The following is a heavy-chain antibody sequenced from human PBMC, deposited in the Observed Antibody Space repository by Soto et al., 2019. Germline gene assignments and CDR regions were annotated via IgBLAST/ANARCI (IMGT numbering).Heavy chain of an antibody. Sequence: VVSLRVSYAGSGCNCRSYAVSWIRQAPGKGLEWVSAISGSGGSTYYADSVKGRFTISRDNSKNTLYLQMNSLRAEDTAVYYCAKDRRPLRFLEWLFDYWGQGTLVTVSS. CDR2: ISGSGGST. J-gene: IGHJ4*02. CDR3: AKDRRPLRFLEWLFDY. CDR1: GCNCRSYA. D-gene: IGHD3-3*01. V-gene: IGHV3-23*01.